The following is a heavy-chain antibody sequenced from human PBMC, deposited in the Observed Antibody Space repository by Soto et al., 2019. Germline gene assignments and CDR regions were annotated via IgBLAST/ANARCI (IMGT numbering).Heavy chain of an antibody. CDR3: AREPVYSGSSLRRKYFDY. D-gene: IGHD1-26*01. J-gene: IGHJ4*02. CDR2: IIPIFGTA. CDR1: GGTFSSYA. Sequence: GASVKVSCKASGGTFSSYAISWVRQAPGQGLEWMGGIIPIFGTANYAQKFQGRVTITADESTSTAYMELSSLRSEDTAVYYCAREPVYSGSSLRRKYFDYWGQGTLVTVSS. V-gene: IGHV1-69*13.